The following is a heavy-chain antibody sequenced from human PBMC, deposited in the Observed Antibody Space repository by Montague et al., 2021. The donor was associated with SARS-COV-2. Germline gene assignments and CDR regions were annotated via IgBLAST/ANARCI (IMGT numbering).Heavy chain of an antibody. CDR1: GGSISSGGYY. D-gene: IGHD3-22*01. V-gene: IGHV4-31*03. J-gene: IGHJ3*02. CDR3: ARLWGYYDSSGYPVGAFDI. CDR2: IYYSGST. Sequence: TLSLTCTVSGGSISSGGYYWSWIRQHPGKGPEWIGYIYYSGSTYYNPSLKSRVTISVDTSKNQFSLKLSSVTAADTAVYYCARLWGYYDSSGYPVGAFDIWGQGTMVTVSS.